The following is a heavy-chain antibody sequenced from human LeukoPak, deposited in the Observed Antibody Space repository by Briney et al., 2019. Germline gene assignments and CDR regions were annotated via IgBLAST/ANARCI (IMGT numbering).Heavy chain of an antibody. CDR1: GGSISSGGYY. D-gene: IGHD3-10*01. V-gene: IGHV4-31*03. Sequence: TLSLTCTVSGGSISSGGYYWSWIRQHPGKGLEWIGYIYYSGSTYYNPSLKSRVTISVDTSKNQFSLKLSSVTAADTAVDYCARGVRQVRGVIIGWSDDVGNWFDHWGQGTLVTVSS. CDR2: IYYSGST. J-gene: IGHJ5*02. CDR3: ARGVRQVRGVIIGWSDDVGNWFDH.